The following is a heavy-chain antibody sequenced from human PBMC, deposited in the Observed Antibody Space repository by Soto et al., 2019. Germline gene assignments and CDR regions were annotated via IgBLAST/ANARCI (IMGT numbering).Heavy chain of an antibody. CDR3: ARHPRTCLFWFAP. CDR2: IYYSGST. CDR1: GGSISSYY. Sequence: SETLSLTCTVSGGSISSYYWSWIRQPPGKGLEWIGYIYYSGSTNYNPSLKSRVTISVDTSKNRFSLKLSSVTAADTAVYYCARHPRTCLFWFAPWGQGTLVTVSS. J-gene: IGHJ5*02. V-gene: IGHV4-59*08.